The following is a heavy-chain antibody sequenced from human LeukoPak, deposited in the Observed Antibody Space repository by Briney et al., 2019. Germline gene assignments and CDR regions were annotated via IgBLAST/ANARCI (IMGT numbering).Heavy chain of an antibody. Sequence: ASVKVSCKASGYTFTSYAMNWVRQAPGQGLEWMGWINTNTGNPTYAQGFTGRFVFSLDTSVSTAYLQISSLKAEDTAVYYCARGAAAADAGWFDPWGQGTLVTVSS. D-gene: IGHD6-13*01. V-gene: IGHV7-4-1*02. CDR2: INTNTGNP. CDR3: ARGAAAADAGWFDP. J-gene: IGHJ5*02. CDR1: GYTFTSYA.